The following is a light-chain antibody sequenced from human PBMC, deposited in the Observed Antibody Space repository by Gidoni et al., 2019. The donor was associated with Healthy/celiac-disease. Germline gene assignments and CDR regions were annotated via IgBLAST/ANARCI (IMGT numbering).Light chain of an antibody. Sequence: SAWTQPASVSGSPGQSITISCTGTSSDVGGYNYVSWYQQHPGKAPKLMIYDVSNRPSGVSNRFSGSKSGNTASLTISGLQAEDEADYYCSSYTSSSTVVFGGGTKLTVL. J-gene: IGLJ2*01. V-gene: IGLV2-14*03. CDR2: DVS. CDR3: SSYTSSSTVV. CDR1: SSDVGGYNY.